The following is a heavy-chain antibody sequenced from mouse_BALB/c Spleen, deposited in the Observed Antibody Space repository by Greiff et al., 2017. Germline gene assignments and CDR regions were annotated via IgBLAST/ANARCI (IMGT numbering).Heavy chain of an antibody. V-gene: IGHV1-39*01. CDR3: ARAYYGNYDYFDY. Sequence: EVQLKQTGPELVKPGASVKISCKASGYSFTDYIMLWVKQSHGKSLEWIGNINPYYGSTSYNLKFKGKATLTVDKSSSTAYMQLNSLTSEDSAVYYCARAYYGNYDYFDYWGQGTTLTVSS. CDR1: GYSFTDYI. J-gene: IGHJ2*01. CDR2: INPYYGST. D-gene: IGHD2-10*01.